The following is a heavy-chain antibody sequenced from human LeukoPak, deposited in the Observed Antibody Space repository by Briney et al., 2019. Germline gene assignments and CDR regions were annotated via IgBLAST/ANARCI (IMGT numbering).Heavy chain of an antibody. V-gene: IGHV4-59*08. Sequence: SETLSLTCAVSGDSLNTYYWNWIRQTPGKGLEWIGYIYYSGHTDYNPSLKSRVTISVDTSKNQFSLSLRSVTAADTAVYFCATYKENKVATRGFDYWGQGTLVTASS. CDR3: ATYKENKVATRGFDY. J-gene: IGHJ4*02. CDR2: IYYSGHT. D-gene: IGHD5-12*01. CDR1: GDSLNTYY.